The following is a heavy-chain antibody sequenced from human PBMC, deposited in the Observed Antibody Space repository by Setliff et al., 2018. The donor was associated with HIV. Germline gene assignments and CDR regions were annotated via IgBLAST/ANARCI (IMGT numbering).Heavy chain of an antibody. D-gene: IGHD2-15*01. CDR3: ARVGVFGGLFDP. CDR2: IYYGGST. Sequence: PSETLSLTCTVSGDSISNGGYYWSWIRQHPGKGPEWISYIYYGGSTYYNPSLTSRVTMSVNPSKNQFPLKLCPVTAADTAVYYWARVGVFGGLFDPWGQGTLVTVS. J-gene: IGHJ5*02. V-gene: IGHV4-31*03. CDR1: GDSISNGGYY.